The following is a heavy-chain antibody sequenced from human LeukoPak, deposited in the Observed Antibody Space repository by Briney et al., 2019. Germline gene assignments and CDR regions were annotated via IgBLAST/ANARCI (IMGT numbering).Heavy chain of an antibody. CDR3: AKVGLRLGGDY. V-gene: IGHV3-7*03. CDR1: GFTFSSYA. J-gene: IGHJ4*02. CDR2: IRQDGSQK. Sequence: PGGSLRLSCAASGFTFSSYAMTWVRQAPGKGLEWVATIRQDGSQKYYLDSVKGRFTISRDNAKNSLYLQMNSLRAEDTAVYYCAKVGLRLGGDYWGQGTLVTVSS. D-gene: IGHD3-16*01.